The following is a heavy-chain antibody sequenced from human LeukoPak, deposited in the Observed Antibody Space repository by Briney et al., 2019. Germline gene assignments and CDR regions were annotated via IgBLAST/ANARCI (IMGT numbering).Heavy chain of an antibody. CDR3: ARGVKDGSGTGFYYYYGMDV. V-gene: IGHV4-34*01. CDR2: INHSGST. J-gene: IGHJ6*02. D-gene: IGHD3-10*01. CDR1: GGSFSGYY. Sequence: SETLSLTCAVYGGSFSGYYWSWIRQPPGKGLEWIGEINHSGSTNYNPSLKSRVTISVDTSKNQFSLKLSSVTAADTAVYYCARGVKDGSGTGFYYYYGMDVWGQGTTVTVSS.